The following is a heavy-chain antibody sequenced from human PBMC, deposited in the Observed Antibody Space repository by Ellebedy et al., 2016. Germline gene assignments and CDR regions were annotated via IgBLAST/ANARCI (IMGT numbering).Heavy chain of an antibody. CDR1: RYSFIDYY. V-gene: IGHV1-2*02. CDR2: INPNSGRT. CDR3: ARGDEGPFDY. J-gene: IGHJ4*02. Sequence: ASVKVSXKASRYSFIDYYMYWVRQAPGQGLQWMGWINPNSGRTNFAQKFQDRVTMTRDTSITTAYMDLNRLTSDDTAVYYCARGDEGPFDYWGQGTLVTVSS.